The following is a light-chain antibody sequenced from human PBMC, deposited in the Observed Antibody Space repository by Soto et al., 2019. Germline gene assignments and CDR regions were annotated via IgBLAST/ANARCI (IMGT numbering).Light chain of an antibody. J-gene: IGKJ4*01. CDR2: TAS. CDR1: QDINKW. CDR3: QQGKSFPLT. Sequence: DIQMTQSPSSVPASVGDSVTITCLASQDINKWLAWYQQKPGLDPNLVIYTASRLHGGGPSRFSGSASGTDFTLTISSLQPEDVATYYCQQGKSFPLTFGGGTKVDIK. V-gene: IGKV1-12*01.